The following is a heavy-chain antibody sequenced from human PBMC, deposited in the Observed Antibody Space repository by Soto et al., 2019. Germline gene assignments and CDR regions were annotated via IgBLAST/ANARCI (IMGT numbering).Heavy chain of an antibody. J-gene: IGHJ4*02. CDR3: ARGGGYDSFDY. D-gene: IGHD5-12*01. CDR2: ISHLEST. CDR1: GASISYGGFS. V-gene: IGHV4-30-2*06. Sequence: SETLSLTCTVSGASISYGGFSWSWIRQSPGKGLEWIGYISHLESTYFHPSFKSRLTMSIDRTRNQFSLKLSSVTAADMAVYYCARGGGYDSFDYWGQGALVTVSS.